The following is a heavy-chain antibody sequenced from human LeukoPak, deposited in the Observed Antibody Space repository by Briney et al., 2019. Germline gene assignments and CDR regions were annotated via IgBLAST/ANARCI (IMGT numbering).Heavy chain of an antibody. CDR2: ISGSGGST. CDR1: GFTFSSYA. CDR3: ARDPTDSSGYYWYSVGFDP. D-gene: IGHD3-22*01. J-gene: IGHJ5*02. V-gene: IGHV3-23*01. Sequence: QAGGSLRLSCAASGFTFSSYAMSWVRQAPGKGLEWVSAISGSGGSTYYADSVKGRFTISRDNSKNTLYLQMNSLRAEDTAVYYCARDPTDSSGYYWYSVGFDPWGQGTLVTVSS.